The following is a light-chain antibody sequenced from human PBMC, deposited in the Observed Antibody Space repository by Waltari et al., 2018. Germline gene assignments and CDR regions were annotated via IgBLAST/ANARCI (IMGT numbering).Light chain of an antibody. Sequence: QSALTQPASVSGSPGQSITISCTGTSSDIGSYNLVSWYQQYPDKVPKLMIFEDTKRSSGGSERLSGSKSGNTASLTISGLQAEDEADYYCCSYGGTNKPDVFGSGTKVTVL. J-gene: IGLJ1*01. CDR2: EDT. V-gene: IGLV2-23*01. CDR3: CSYGGTNKPDV. CDR1: SSDIGSYNL.